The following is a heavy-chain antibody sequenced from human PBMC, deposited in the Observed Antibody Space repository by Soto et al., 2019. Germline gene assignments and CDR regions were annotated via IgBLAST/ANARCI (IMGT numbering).Heavy chain of an antibody. CDR1: GGSISSSSYY. Sequence: QLQLQESGPGLVKPSETLSLTCTVSGGSISSSSYYWGWIRQPPGKGLEWIGSIYYSGSTYYNPSLTIPVTISVDTSKNQFSLKLSSVTAADTAVYYCARLSVIVATIGWYFDLWGRGTLVTVSS. CDR3: ARLSVIVATIGWYFDL. D-gene: IGHD5-12*01. J-gene: IGHJ2*01. CDR2: IYYSGST. V-gene: IGHV4-39*01.